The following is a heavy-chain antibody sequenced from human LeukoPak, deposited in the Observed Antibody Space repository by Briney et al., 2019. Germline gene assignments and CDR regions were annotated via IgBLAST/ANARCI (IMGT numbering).Heavy chain of an antibody. CDR3: ATDYGGNSGYYYYGMDV. CDR2: ISSDSGHT. CDR1: GYTFTSYG. V-gene: IGHV1-18*01. J-gene: IGHJ6*02. Sequence: ASVKVSCKASGYTFTSYGISWVRQAPGQGLEWMGWISSDSGHTNYAQKFQGRVTMTRDTSISTAYMELSRLRSDDTAVYYCATDYGGNSGYYYYGMDVWGQGTTVTVSS. D-gene: IGHD4-23*01.